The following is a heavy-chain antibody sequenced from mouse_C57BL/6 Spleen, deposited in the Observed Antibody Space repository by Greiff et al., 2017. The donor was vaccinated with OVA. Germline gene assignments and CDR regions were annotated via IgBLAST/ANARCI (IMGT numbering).Heavy chain of an antibody. V-gene: IGHV1-52*01. CDR1: GYTFTSYW. Sequence: VQLQQPGAELVRPGSSVKLSCKASGYTFTSYWMHWVKQRPIQGLEWIGNIDPSDSETHYNQKFKDKATLTVDKSSSTAYMQLSSLTSEDSAVYYCARVYGSSYGFAYWGQGTLVTVSA. CDR2: IDPSDSET. J-gene: IGHJ3*01. D-gene: IGHD1-1*01. CDR3: ARVYGSSYGFAY.